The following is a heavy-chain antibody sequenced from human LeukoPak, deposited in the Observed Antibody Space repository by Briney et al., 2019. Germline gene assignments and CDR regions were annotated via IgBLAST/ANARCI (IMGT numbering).Heavy chain of an antibody. D-gene: IGHD6-6*01. CDR2: INPSGGST. J-gene: IGHJ6*03. Sequence: ASVKVSCKASGYTFTSYGISWVRQAPGQGLEWMGIINPSGGSTSYAQKFQGRVTMTRDMSTSTVYMELSSLRSEDTAVYYCARRSSSSHDYYYMDVWGKGTTVTVSS. CDR1: GYTFTSYG. CDR3: ARRSSSSHDYYYMDV. V-gene: IGHV1-46*01.